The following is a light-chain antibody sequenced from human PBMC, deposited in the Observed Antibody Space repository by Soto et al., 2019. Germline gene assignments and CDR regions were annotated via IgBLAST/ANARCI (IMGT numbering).Light chain of an antibody. Sequence: IQLTQSASFMSASVGGRATITYLASQSISNYLAWYQQKPGKAPKFLIYKASTLKSGVPSRFSGSGSGTEFTLTISSLQPDDFATYYCQHYNSYSEAFGQGTKVDIK. CDR2: KAS. CDR1: QSISNY. V-gene: IGKV1-5*03. CDR3: QHYNSYSEA. J-gene: IGKJ1*01.